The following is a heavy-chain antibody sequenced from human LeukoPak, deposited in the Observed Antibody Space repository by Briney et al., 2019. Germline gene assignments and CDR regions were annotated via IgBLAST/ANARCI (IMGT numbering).Heavy chain of an antibody. CDR1: GFTFSSFA. J-gene: IGHJ4*02. V-gene: IGHV3-23*01. Sequence: SGGSLRLSCAASGFTFSSFAMTWVRQAPGKGLEWVSTITGRDGSTHYADSVKGRFTISRDNSKNTLYLQMDSLRAEDTAVYYCATQGYCSRTSCYSNYRGQGTLVTVSS. CDR2: ITGRDGST. D-gene: IGHD2-2*01. CDR3: ATQGYCSRTSCYSNY.